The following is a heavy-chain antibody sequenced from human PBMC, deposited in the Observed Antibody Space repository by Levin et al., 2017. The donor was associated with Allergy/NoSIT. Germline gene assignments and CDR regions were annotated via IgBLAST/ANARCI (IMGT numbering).Heavy chain of an antibody. Sequence: NPSETLSLTCAVYGGSFSGYYWSWIRQPPGKGLEWIGEINHSGSTNYNPSLKSRVTISVDTSKNQFSLKLSSVTAADTAVYYCARGFKGYSAYYYGSGSYPKYYFDYWGQGTLVTVSS. CDR3: ARGFKGYSAYYYGSGSYPKYYFDY. V-gene: IGHV4-34*01. CDR1: GGSFSGYY. CDR2: INHSGST. D-gene: IGHD3-10*01. J-gene: IGHJ4*02.